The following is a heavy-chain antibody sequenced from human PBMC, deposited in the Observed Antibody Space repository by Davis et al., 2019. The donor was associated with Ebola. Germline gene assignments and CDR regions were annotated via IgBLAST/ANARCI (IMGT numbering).Heavy chain of an antibody. D-gene: IGHD3-3*01. CDR1: GYTFTSYY. Sequence: AASVKVSCKASGYTFTSYYMHWVRQAPGQGLEWMGIINPSGGSTSYAQKFQGRVTMTRDTSTSTVYMELSSLRSEDTAVYYCAAGIPSITIFGLVMDYGMDVWGQGTTVTVSS. CDR2: INPSGGST. J-gene: IGHJ6*02. CDR3: AAGIPSITIFGLVMDYGMDV. V-gene: IGHV1-46*01.